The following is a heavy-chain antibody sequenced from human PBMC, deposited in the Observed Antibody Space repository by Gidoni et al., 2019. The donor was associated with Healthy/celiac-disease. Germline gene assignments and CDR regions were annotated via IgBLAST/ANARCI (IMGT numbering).Heavy chain of an antibody. CDR2: INSDGSST. Sequence: EVQLVESGGGLVQTGGSLRLSCAASGFTLSSYWMHWVRQAPGKGLVWVSRINSDGSSTNYADSVKGRFTISRDNAKNTLYLQMNSLRAEDTAVYYCARDSRSYYFDYWGQGTLVTVSS. CDR3: ARDSRSYYFDY. CDR1: GFTLSSYW. V-gene: IGHV3-74*01. J-gene: IGHJ4*02. D-gene: IGHD3-10*01.